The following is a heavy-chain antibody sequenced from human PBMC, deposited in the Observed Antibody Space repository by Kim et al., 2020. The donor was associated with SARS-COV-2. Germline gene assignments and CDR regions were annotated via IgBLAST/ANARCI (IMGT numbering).Heavy chain of an antibody. CDR3: ARGSPMTGYYYYYGMDV. V-gene: IGHV6-1*01. Sequence: VKSRITINPDTAKNQFSLQLNSVTPEDTAVYYCARGSPMTGYYYYYGMDVWGQGTTVTVSS. D-gene: IGHD3-10*01. J-gene: IGHJ6*02.